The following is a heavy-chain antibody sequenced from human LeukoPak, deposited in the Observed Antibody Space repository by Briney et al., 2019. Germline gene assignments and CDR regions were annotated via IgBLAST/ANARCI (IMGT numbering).Heavy chain of an antibody. CDR2: INNDGSSI. CDR3: ARGYTYGSIDY. CDR1: GFTFSSYW. D-gene: IGHD5-18*01. J-gene: IGHJ4*02. V-gene: IGHV3-74*01. Sequence: GGSLRLSCAASGFTFSSYWMHWVRQAPGKGLVWVSRINNDGSSIRYADSVRGRFTISRDNAKNTLYLQMNSLRAEDTAVYYCARGYTYGSIDYWGQGTLVTVSS.